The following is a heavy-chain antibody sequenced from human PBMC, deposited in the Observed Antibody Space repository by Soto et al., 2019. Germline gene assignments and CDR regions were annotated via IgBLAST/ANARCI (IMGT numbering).Heavy chain of an antibody. V-gene: IGHV1-18*04. CDR1: GYTFVSYG. Sequence: QIQLVQSAAEVKKPGASVKVSCKTSGYTFVSYGISWVRQAPGQGLEWMVWISPYNGNTNFAQRFRGRVTLTTDTSTDIVYMDLGSLKSDDTAVYYCARDQNFFDSSGYYDHWGQGTLITVSS. CDR2: ISPYNGNT. D-gene: IGHD3-22*01. J-gene: IGHJ5*02. CDR3: ARDQNFFDSSGYYDH.